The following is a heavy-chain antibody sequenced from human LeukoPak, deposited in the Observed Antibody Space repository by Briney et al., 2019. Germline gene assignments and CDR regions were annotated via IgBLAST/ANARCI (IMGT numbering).Heavy chain of an antibody. J-gene: IGHJ4*02. CDR1: GFTFSSYA. CDR3: AREAGYSSSWYSNAFDY. Sequence: GGSLRLSCAASGFTFSSYAMHWVRQAPGKGLEWVAVISYDGSNKYYADSVKGRFTISRDNSKNTLYLQMNSLRAEDTAVYHCAREAGYSSSWYSNAFDYWGQGTLVTVSS. CDR2: ISYDGSNK. V-gene: IGHV3-30-3*01. D-gene: IGHD6-13*01.